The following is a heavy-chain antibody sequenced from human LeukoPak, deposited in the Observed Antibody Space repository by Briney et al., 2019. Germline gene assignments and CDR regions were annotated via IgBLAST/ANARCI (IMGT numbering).Heavy chain of an antibody. D-gene: IGHD2-15*01. V-gene: IGHV4-30-4*08. CDR2: IYYSGST. Sequence: SETLSLTFTVSVGSLSCGDHYWSWMRQPRGRGVEYIGYIYYSGSTYYNPSLKSRVTTSVDTSKNQFSLKLSSVTAADTAVYYCARGVPAATLDYWGQGTLVTVSS. CDR1: VGSLSCGDHY. J-gene: IGHJ4*02. CDR3: ARGVPAATLDY.